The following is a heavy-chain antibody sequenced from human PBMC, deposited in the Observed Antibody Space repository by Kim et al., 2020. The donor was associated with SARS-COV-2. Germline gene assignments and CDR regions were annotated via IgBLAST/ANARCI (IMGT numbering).Heavy chain of an antibody. D-gene: IGHD3-10*01. CDR3: ARGRRAMVRGVSPFDY. V-gene: IGHV4-34*01. CDR1: GGSFSGYY. Sequence: SETLSLTCAVYGGSFSGYYWSWIRQPPGKGLEWIGEINHSGSTNYNPSLKSRVTISVDTSKNQFSLKLSSVTAADTAVYYCARGRRAMVRGVSPFDYWGQGTLVTVSS. J-gene: IGHJ4*02. CDR2: INHSGST.